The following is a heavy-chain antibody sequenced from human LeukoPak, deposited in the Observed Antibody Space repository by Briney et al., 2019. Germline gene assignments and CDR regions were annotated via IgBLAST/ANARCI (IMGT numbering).Heavy chain of an antibody. CDR3: ARDPGGGTGSFDY. J-gene: IGHJ4*02. CDR1: GFTFSSYA. D-gene: IGHD7-27*01. Sequence: GRSLRLSCAASGFTFSSYAMHWVRQAPGKGLEWVALISYDGSNKYYADSVKGRFTISRDNSKNTLYLQMNSLRAEDTAVYYCARDPGGGTGSFDYWGQGTLVTVSS. V-gene: IGHV3-30-3*01. CDR2: ISYDGSNK.